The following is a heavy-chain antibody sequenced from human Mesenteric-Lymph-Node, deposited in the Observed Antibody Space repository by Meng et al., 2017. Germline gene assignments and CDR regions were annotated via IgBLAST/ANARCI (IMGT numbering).Heavy chain of an antibody. CDR3: ARGVTVVRNYYGMDV. CDR2: ISRSGSDI. D-gene: IGHD3-10*01. V-gene: IGHV3-21*05. Sequence: GESLKISCAASGFTFSISWMTWVRQAPGKGLEWVSYISRSGSDIYYADSVKGRFTISRDNVKNSLYLQMNSLRAEDTAVYYCARGVTVVRNYYGMDVWGQGTTVTVSS. CDR1: GFTFSISW. J-gene: IGHJ6*02.